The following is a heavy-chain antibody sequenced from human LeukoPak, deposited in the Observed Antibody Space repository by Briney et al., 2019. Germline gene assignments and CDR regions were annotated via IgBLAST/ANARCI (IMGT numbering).Heavy chain of an antibody. CDR2: IWYDGSNK. CDR3: ARGESGWYYYYYAMDV. V-gene: IGHV3-33*08. D-gene: IGHD6-19*01. CDR1: GFTFSSYG. Sequence: PGGSLRLSCAASGFTFSSYGMHWVRQAPGKGLEWVAVIWYDGSNKYYADSVRGRFTISRDNSKNTLYLQMNSLRAEDTAVYYCARGESGWYYYYYAMDVWGQGTTVTVSS. J-gene: IGHJ6*02.